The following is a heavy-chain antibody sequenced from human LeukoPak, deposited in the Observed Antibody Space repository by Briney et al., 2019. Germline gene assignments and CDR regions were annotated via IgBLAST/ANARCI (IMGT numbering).Heavy chain of an antibody. CDR2: ISAYNGNT. Sequence: APVKVSCKASGYTFTSYGISWVRQAPGQGLEWMGWISAYNGNTNYAQKLQGRVTMTTDTSTSTAYMELRSLRSDDTAVYYCARDKHSYYYDSSGYYVFDYWGQGTLVTVSS. CDR3: ARDKHSYYYDSSGYYVFDY. J-gene: IGHJ4*02. V-gene: IGHV1-18*01. D-gene: IGHD3-22*01. CDR1: GYTFTSYG.